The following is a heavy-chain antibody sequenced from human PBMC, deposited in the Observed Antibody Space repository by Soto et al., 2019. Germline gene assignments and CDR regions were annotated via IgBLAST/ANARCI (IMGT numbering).Heavy chain of an antibody. CDR2: ISSSSSTI. CDR3: ARELGGWEPNVYYFDY. V-gene: IGHV3-48*01. D-gene: IGHD1-26*01. J-gene: IGHJ4*02. CDR1: GFTFGSYS. Sequence: PGGSLRLSCAASGFTFGSYSMNWVRQAPGKGLEWVSYISSSSSTIYYADSVKGRFTISRDNAKNSLYLQMNSLRAEDTAMYYCARELGGWEPNVYYFDYWGQGTLVTVSS.